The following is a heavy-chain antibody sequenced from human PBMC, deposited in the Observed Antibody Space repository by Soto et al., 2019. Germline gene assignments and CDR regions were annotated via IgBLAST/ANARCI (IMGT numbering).Heavy chain of an antibody. CDR1: GGSFSGYY. Sequence: QVQLQQWGAGLLKPSETLSLTCAVYGGSFSGYYWSWIRQPPGKGLEWIGEINHSGSTNYNPSLKIRVTISVDTSKNQFSLKLSSVTAADTAVYYCARRRHPLGHGSGSYGYWGQGTLVTVSS. CDR3: ARRRHPLGHGSGSYGY. D-gene: IGHD3-10*01. J-gene: IGHJ4*02. V-gene: IGHV4-34*01. CDR2: INHSGST.